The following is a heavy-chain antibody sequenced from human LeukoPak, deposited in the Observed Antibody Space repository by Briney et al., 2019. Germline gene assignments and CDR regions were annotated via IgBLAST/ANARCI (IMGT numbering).Heavy chain of an antibody. J-gene: IGHJ3*02. CDR2: IYYSGST. D-gene: IGHD6-19*01. Sequence: SETLSLTCTVSGGSISSYYWSWIRQPPGKGLEWIGYIYYSGSTNYNPSLKSRVTISVGTSKNQFSLKLSSVTAADTAVYYCARERVGIAVAGTGAFDIWGQGTMVTVSS. CDR1: GGSISSYY. V-gene: IGHV4-59*01. CDR3: ARERVGIAVAGTGAFDI.